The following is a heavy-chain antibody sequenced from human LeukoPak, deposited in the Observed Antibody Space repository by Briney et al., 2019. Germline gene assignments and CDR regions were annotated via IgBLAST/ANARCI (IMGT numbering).Heavy chain of an antibody. CDR2: IYYSGTT. CDR1: GGSISSYY. V-gene: IGHV4-59*01. J-gene: IGHJ4*02. CDR3: ARGVYISAAQYGY. Sequence: SETLSLTCTVSGGSISSYYWSWIQQPPGMGLEWIGYIYYSGTTNYNPSLKSRVTISVDTSKNQFSLKLSSVTAADTAVYYCARGVYISAAQYGYWGQGTLVTVSS. D-gene: IGHD6-13*01.